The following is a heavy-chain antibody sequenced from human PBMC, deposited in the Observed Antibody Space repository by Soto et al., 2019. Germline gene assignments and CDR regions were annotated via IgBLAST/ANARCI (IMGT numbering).Heavy chain of an antibody. J-gene: IGHJ4*02. CDR3: ARDLEGVSSGYEIDY. CDR1: GGSISSYY. D-gene: IGHD3-22*01. CDR2: IYYSGST. Sequence: SETLSLTCTVSGGSISSYYWSWIRQPPGKGLEWIGYIYYSGSTNYNPSLKSRVTISVDTSKNQFSLKLSSVTAADTAVYYCARDLEGVSSGYEIDYWGQGTLVTVSS. V-gene: IGHV4-59*01.